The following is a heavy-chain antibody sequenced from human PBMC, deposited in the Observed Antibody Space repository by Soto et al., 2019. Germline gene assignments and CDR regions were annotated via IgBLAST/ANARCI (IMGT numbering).Heavy chain of an antibody. V-gene: IGHV4-34*01. CDR3: ARAPKVSGSSQTRPDF. CDR2: ISQSGNT. Sequence: SETLSLTCAVYGGSFSAYYWSWIRPPPGKGLEWIGEISQSGNTNYSPSLKSRVSISIDTSKKQFSLNLASVSAADTAVYYCARAPKVSGSSQTRPDFWGQGTLVTVSS. D-gene: IGHD6-6*01. CDR1: GGSFSAYY. J-gene: IGHJ4*02.